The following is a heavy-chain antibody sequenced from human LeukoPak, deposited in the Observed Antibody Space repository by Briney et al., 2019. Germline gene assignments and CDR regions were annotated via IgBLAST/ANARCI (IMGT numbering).Heavy chain of an antibody. V-gene: IGHV3-23*01. D-gene: IGHD3-10*01. CDR3: AKDIRGYNRPVDY. Sequence: GGSLRLSCAASGFSFSSHAMNWVRQAPGKGLVWVSPISGGGSGTDYADSVKGRFTISRDNSKNTVYLQMNSLRAEDSAIYYCAKDIRGYNRPVDYWGQGTLVTVSS. CDR2: ISGGGSGT. J-gene: IGHJ4*02. CDR1: GFSFSSHA.